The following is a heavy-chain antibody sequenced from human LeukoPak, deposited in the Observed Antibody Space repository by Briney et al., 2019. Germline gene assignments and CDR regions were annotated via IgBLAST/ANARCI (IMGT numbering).Heavy chain of an antibody. CDR1: GYTFTSFA. Sequence: ASVKVSCKASGYTFTSFAMHWVRQAPGQRLEWMGWINPGNGNTKYSQKFQGGVTITRNTSASTAFMELSSLRSEDTAVYYCARDRGWELRHFDYWGQGTLVTVSS. CDR2: INPGNGNT. D-gene: IGHD1-26*01. J-gene: IGHJ4*02. CDR3: ARDRGWELRHFDY. V-gene: IGHV1-3*01.